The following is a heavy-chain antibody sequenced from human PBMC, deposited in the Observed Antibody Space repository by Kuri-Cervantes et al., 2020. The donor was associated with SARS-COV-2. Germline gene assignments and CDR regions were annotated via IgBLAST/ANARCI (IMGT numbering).Heavy chain of an antibody. V-gene: IGHV3-21*04. D-gene: IGHD2-15*01. Sequence: GESLKISCAASGFTFSGYSMNWIRQAPGKGLEWVASIDSSSYYIYHADSVKGRLTISRDNAKNSLYLQMNSLRAEDTAVYYCARDGDFWSGYSEGYCSGGSCYPGDWGQGTLVTVSS. CDR2: IDSSSYYI. CDR1: GFTFSGYS. J-gene: IGHJ4*02. CDR3: ARDGDFWSGYSEGYCSGGSCYPGD.